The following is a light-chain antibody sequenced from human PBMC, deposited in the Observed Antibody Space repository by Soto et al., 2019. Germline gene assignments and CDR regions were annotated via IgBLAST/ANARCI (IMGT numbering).Light chain of an antibody. V-gene: IGKV1-39*01. CDR3: QQSYSSPRT. CDR1: QSINTY. J-gene: IGKJ1*01. CDR2: AAS. Sequence: DIQLTQSPSFLSASVGDRVTITCRASQSINTYLNWYHQGPGKAPKVLIYAASSLQSGVPSRFSGSGYGTDFTLTISSLQPDDFATYYCQQSYSSPRTFGQGTKVDIK.